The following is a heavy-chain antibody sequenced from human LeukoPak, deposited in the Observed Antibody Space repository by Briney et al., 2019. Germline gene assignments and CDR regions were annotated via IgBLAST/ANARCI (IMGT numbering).Heavy chain of an antibody. CDR3: ARGAFGVGALDAFDI. CDR2: INPSGGST. V-gene: IGHV1-46*01. CDR1: GYTFTSYY. D-gene: IGHD3-3*01. Sequence: GASVKVSCKASGYTFTSYYMHWVRQAPGQGLEWMGIINPSGGSTSYAQKFQGRVTMTTDTSTSTAYMELRSLRSDDTAVYYCARGAFGVGALDAFDIWGQGTMVTVSS. J-gene: IGHJ3*02.